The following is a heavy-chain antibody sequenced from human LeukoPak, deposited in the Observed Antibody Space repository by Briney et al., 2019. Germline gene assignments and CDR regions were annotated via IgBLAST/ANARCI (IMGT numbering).Heavy chain of an antibody. CDR2: LKPNSGGT. CDR1: GYTFTDYY. CDR3: ARYYCTVAAVTCYSDY. Sequence: ASVKVSCKASGYTFTDYYVHWVRQAPGQGLEWMGWLKPNSGGTDYGQKFQGRVTMTRNTSITTAYLEMSSLSSDYTAVYYCARYYCTVAAVTCYSDYWGQGTLVTVSS. J-gene: IGHJ4*02. D-gene: IGHD2-8*02. V-gene: IGHV1-2*02.